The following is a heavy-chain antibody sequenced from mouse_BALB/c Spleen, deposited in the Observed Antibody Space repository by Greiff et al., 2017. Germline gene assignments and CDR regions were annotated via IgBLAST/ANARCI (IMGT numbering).Heavy chain of an antibody. CDR1: GYSITSGYY. CDR3: ARVGWLLRLDY. CDR2: ISYDGSN. D-gene: IGHD2-3*01. Sequence: DVKLQESGPGLVKPSQSLSLTCSVTGYSITSGYYWNWIRQFPGNKLEWMGYISYDGSNNYNPSLKNRISITRDTSKNQFFLKLNSVTTEDTATYYCARVGWLLRLDYWGQGTTLTVSS. V-gene: IGHV3-6*02. J-gene: IGHJ2*01.